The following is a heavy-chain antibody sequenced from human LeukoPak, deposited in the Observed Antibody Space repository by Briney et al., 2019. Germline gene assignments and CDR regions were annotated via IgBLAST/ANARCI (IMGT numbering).Heavy chain of an antibody. Sequence: PGGSLRLSCAASGFTFNNYAMNWVRQAPGKGLEWVARISRESDGSGTNYADSVKGRFSISRDRATNTVHLQMNSLRAEDTAVYYCAKDTVASSFDHWGQGTLVTVFS. CDR3: AKDTVASSFDH. V-gene: IGHV3-74*01. CDR1: GFTFNNYA. CDR2: ISRESDGSGT. J-gene: IGHJ4*02. D-gene: IGHD5-12*01.